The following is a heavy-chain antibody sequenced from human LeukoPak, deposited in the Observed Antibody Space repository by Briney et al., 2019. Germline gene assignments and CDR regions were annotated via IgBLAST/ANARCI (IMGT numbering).Heavy chain of an antibody. CDR2: NTWNGGST. J-gene: IGHJ5*01. D-gene: IGHD1-1*01. V-gene: IGHV3-20*04. Sequence: GGSLRLSCVASGFKFGDYAMSWVRQVPGRGLEWVSGNTWNGGSTGSADSVEGRFTSFRDNARNSLYLQMDSLRAEDSALYYCVRTGTFNWFDSWGQGTQVTVSS. CDR3: VRTGTFNWFDS. CDR1: GFKFGDYA.